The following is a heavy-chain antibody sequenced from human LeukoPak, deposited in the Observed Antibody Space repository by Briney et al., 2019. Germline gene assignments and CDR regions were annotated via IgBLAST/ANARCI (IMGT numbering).Heavy chain of an antibody. D-gene: IGHD6-19*01. CDR2: IKQDGSEK. CDR3: VRHTSAVTGTGAY. V-gene: IGHV3-7*01. J-gene: IGHJ4*02. Sequence: GGSLRLSCAASGFSFSNYWMSWVRQAPGKGLEWVAKIKQDGSEKYYVDSVRGRFTISRDNAKNSLYLQMNSLRAEDTAVYYCVRHTSAVTGTGAYWGQGTLVTVSS. CDR1: GFSFSNYW.